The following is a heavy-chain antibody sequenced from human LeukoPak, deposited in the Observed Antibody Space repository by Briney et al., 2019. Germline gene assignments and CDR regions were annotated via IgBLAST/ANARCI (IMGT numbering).Heavy chain of an antibody. J-gene: IGHJ3*02. CDR2: IYHSGST. CDR1: GASISGSDW. Sequence: ESGPGLVKPLGTLSLTCAVSGASISGSDWWTWVRQPPGKGLEWIGEIYHSGSTNYNPSLKSRVTISVDKSKSHFSLKLSSVTAADTAVYYCARARYCSSTSCYARDDAFDIWGQGTLVTVSS. CDR3: ARARYCSSTSCYARDDAFDI. V-gene: IGHV4-4*02. D-gene: IGHD2-2*01.